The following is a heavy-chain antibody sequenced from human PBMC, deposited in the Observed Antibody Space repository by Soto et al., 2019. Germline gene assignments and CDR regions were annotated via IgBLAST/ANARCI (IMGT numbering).Heavy chain of an antibody. CDR1: GFTVDDYA. Sequence: EVQLVESGGGLVQPGRSLRLSCAASGFTVDDYAMHWVRQAPGKGLEWVSGMSGNSGSIGYADSVKGRFTISRDNAKNSLYLQMNSLRAEDTALYYWAKDMEVVAANSLPYYDYGMDVWGQGTTVTVSS. CDR3: AKDMEVVAANSLPYYDYGMDV. V-gene: IGHV3-9*01. J-gene: IGHJ6*02. D-gene: IGHD2-15*01. CDR2: MSGNSGSI.